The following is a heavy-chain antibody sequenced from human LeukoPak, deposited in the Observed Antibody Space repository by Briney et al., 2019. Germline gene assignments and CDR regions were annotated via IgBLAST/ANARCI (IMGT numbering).Heavy chain of an antibody. Sequence: GESLKISCMGSGYSFTSYWIAWVRQMPGKGLERMGVIYPGDSDTRYNPSFQGQVTISADKSISAAYLQWSSLKASDTAMYYCARRGYSREYFDDWGQGTLVTVSS. CDR3: ARRGYSREYFDD. CDR2: IYPGDSDT. V-gene: IGHV5-51*01. CDR1: GYSFTSYW. D-gene: IGHD6-13*01. J-gene: IGHJ4*02.